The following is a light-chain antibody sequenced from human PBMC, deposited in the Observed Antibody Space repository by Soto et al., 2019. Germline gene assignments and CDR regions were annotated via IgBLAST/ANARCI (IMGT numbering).Light chain of an antibody. CDR2: WAS. V-gene: IGKV4-1*01. Sequence: DIVMTQSPDSLAVSLGERATINCKSSQSVLYSSNNKSYLAWYQQKPGQPPKLLIYWASTRESGVPDRFSGSGSGTDFTLTISSLQAEDVAVYYCQQHYSTPYTFCQGTKLEIK. CDR1: QSVLYSSNNKSY. CDR3: QQHYSTPYT. J-gene: IGKJ2*01.